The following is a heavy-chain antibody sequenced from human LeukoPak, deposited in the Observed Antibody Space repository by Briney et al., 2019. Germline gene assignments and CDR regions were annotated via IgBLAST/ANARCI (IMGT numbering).Heavy chain of an antibody. CDR1: GFTVSSSS. J-gene: IGHJ6*02. Sequence: GGSLRLSCAASGFTVSSSSMNWARLGPGKGLEWVSVISSDGNTYYADSVKGGFTISRDNSRNNLCLQMHGLRADDTAVYYCARGQEQFSSPWQWGPRRKNFYYYGMDVWGQGTTVTVSS. D-gene: IGHD6-19*01. V-gene: IGHV3-66*01. CDR3: ARGQEQFSSPWQWGPRRKNFYYYGMDV. CDR2: ISSDGNT.